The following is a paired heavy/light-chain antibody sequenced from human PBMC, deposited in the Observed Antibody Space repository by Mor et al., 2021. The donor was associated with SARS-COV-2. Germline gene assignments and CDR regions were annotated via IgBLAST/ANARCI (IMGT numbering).Light chain of an antibody. V-gene: IGLV3-9*01. CDR2: RDS. J-gene: IGLJ3*02. Sequence: SYELTQPLSVSVALGQTARITCGGNNIGSKNVHWYQQKPGQAPVLVIYRDSNRPSGIPERFSGSNSGNTATLTISRAQAGDEADYYCQVWDSSTAWVFGGGTKLTVL. CDR3: QVWDSSTAWV. CDR1: NIGSKN.
Heavy chain of an antibody. D-gene: IGHD1-26*01. CDR2: ISSSGSTI. Sequence: QVQLVESGGGLVKPGGSLRLSCAASGFTFSDYYMSWIRQAPGKGLEWVSYISSSGSTIYYADSVKGRFTISRDNAKNSLYLQMNSLRAEDTAVYYCARVNEGGSPDYYYGMDVWGQGTTVTVSS. CDR3: ARVNEGGSPDYYYGMDV. CDR1: GFTFSDYY. V-gene: IGHV3-11*01. J-gene: IGHJ6*02.